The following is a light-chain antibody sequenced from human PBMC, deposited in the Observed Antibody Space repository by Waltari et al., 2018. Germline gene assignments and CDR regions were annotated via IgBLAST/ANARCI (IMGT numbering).Light chain of an antibody. CDR2: DVN. J-gene: IGLJ2*01. CDR3: RSHSTNNIVL. Sequence: QSGLTQPASVSASPGESITISCTGTSGDIGGSDFVSWYQHHPGRAPKVLIFDVNHRPSGISDRFAGSKSGNTASLTISELQSEDDADYYCRSHSTNNIVLFGGGTKVTVL. CDR1: SGDIGGSDF. V-gene: IGLV2-14*01.